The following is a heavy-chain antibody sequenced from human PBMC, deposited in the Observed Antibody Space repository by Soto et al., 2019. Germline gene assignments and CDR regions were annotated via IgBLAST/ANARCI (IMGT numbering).Heavy chain of an antibody. CDR1: GYTFTSYA. J-gene: IGHJ4*02. D-gene: IGHD4-17*01. CDR3: AIGPTVFKGEKNDDY. V-gene: IGHV1-3*01. CDR2: INAGNGNT. Sequence: QVQLVQSGAEVKKPGASVKVSCKASGYTFTSYAMHWVRQAPGQRLEWMGWINAGNGNTKYSQKFQGRVTILRDTSASTAYMELSRLRSEDTAVYYCAIGPTVFKGEKNDDYWGQGTLVTVSS.